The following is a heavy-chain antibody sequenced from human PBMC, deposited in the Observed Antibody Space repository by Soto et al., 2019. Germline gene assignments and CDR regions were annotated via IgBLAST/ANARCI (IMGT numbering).Heavy chain of an antibody. D-gene: IGHD6-13*01. CDR1: GGSIRSCDYY. J-gene: IGHJ5*02. Sequence: QVQLQESGPGLVQPSQTLSLTCTVSGGSIRSCDYYWSWIRQPPRKGLEWIGYVYYSGSTYYNPSLQRRVTISVDPSKNQFSLKLSSVTAADTAVYYCARERPDGSRLDPWGQGTLVTVSS. V-gene: IGHV4-30-4*01. CDR2: VYYSGST. CDR3: ARERPDGSRLDP.